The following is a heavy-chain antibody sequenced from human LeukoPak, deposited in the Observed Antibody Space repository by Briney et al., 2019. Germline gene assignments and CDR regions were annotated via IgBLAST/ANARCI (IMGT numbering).Heavy chain of an antibody. CDR2: IYYSGST. CDR1: GGSISSSSYY. CDR3: AKQNIVVRRGGWYYYYGMDV. D-gene: IGHD3-22*01. Sequence: SETLSLTCTVSGGSISSSSYYWGWIGQPPGKGLEWIGSIYYSGSTYYNPSLKSRVTISVDTSKNQFSLKLSSVTAADTAVYYCAKQNIVVRRGGWYYYYGMDVWGQGTTVTVSS. V-gene: IGHV4-39*01. J-gene: IGHJ6*02.